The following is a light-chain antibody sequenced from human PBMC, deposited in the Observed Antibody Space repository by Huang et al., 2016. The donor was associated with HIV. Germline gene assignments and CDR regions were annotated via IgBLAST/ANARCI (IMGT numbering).Light chain of an antibody. Sequence: ETVLTQYPGILSLSPGERATLSCRASQRVSTDYLAWYQPKPGQAPRRLIHGATVRATGIPDRFSGSGSGTDFTLTINRLEPEYFALYYCQQYGNSPLTFGGGTEVEIK. V-gene: IGKV3-20*01. CDR2: GAT. CDR3: QQYGNSPLT. CDR1: QRVSTDY. J-gene: IGKJ4*01.